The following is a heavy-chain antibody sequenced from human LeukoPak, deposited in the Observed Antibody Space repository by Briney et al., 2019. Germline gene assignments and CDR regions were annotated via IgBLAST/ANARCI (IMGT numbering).Heavy chain of an antibody. CDR2: IYYSGSS. J-gene: IGHJ6*03. D-gene: IGHD5-18*01. V-gene: IGHV4-39*07. Sequence: PSETLSLTCTVSGGSISSSNYYWGWIRQPPGKGLEWIGSIYYSGSSYYNPSLKSRVTISVDTSKNQFSLKLSSVTAAETAVYYCAREGRYRYGYNEYHLYMDIWGKGTTVTVSS. CDR1: GGSISSSNYY. CDR3: AREGRYRYGYNEYHLYMDI.